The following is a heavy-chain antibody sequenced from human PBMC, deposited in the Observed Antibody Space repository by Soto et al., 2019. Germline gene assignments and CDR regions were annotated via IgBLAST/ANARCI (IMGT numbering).Heavy chain of an antibody. CDR3: TKYDFWSGYPPDV. J-gene: IGHJ6*04. V-gene: IGHV3-73*01. Sequence: GGSLRLSCAASGFTFSGSAMHWVRQASGKGLEWVGRIRSKANSYATAYAASVKGRFTISRDDSKNTAYLQMNSLKTEDTAVYYCTKYDFWSGYPPDVWGKGTTVTVSS. CDR1: GFTFSGSA. D-gene: IGHD3-3*01. CDR2: IRSKANSYAT.